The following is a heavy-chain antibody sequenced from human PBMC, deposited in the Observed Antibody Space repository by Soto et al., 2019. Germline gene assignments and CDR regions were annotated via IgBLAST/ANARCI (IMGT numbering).Heavy chain of an antibody. CDR2: IIPILGIA. CDR1: GGTFSSYT. Sequence: GASVKVSCKASGGTFSSYTISWVRQAPGQGLEWMGRIIPILGIANYAQKFQGRVTITADKSTSTAYMELSSLRSEDTAVYYCASAGTPSIAAAQRYYYGMDVWGQGTTVTVSS. D-gene: IGHD6-13*01. J-gene: IGHJ6*02. CDR3: ASAGTPSIAAAQRYYYGMDV. V-gene: IGHV1-69*02.